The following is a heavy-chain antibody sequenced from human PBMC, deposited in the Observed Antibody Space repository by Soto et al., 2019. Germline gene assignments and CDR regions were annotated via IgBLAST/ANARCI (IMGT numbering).Heavy chain of an antibody. V-gene: IGHV4-31*03. J-gene: IGHJ4*02. CDR3: ARGGYDSAFDY. Sequence: QVQLQESGPGLVKPSQTLSLTCTVSGGSISSGGYYWSWIRQHPGKGLEWIGYIYYSGSTYYNPSRKSRFTISVDTSKNQFSLKLSSVTAADTAVYYCARGGYDSAFDYWGQGTLVTVSS. CDR2: IYYSGST. D-gene: IGHD5-12*01. CDR1: GGSISSGGYY.